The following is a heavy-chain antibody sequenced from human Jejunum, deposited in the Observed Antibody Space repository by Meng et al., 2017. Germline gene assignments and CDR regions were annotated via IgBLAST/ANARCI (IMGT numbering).Heavy chain of an antibody. Sequence: EGQLVESGGGLVESGGSLRLSCVASGFTFSNYWMHWVRQVPGKGLVWVSRITPEGDSSDYADSVKGRFTISRDNANNRLYLQMNSLRVEDTAVYYCLRVATVTTIDAWGQGTLVTVSS. CDR3: LRVATVTTIDA. CDR2: ITPEGDSS. D-gene: IGHD4-17*01. J-gene: IGHJ5*02. CDR1: GFTFSNYW. V-gene: IGHV3-74*01.